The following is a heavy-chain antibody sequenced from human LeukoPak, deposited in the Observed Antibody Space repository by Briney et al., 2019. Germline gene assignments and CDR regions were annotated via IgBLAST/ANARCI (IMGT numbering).Heavy chain of an antibody. V-gene: IGHV3-74*01. D-gene: IGHD2-2*02. Sequence: GGSLRLSCAASGFTFSSYWIHWVRQAPGKGLVWVSRINTDGSSTSYADSVKGRFTISRDNAKNTLYLQMNSLRAEDTAVYYCARGQYLMDAFDVWGQGTMVTVSS. CDR1: GFTFSSYW. CDR2: INTDGSST. J-gene: IGHJ3*01. CDR3: ARGQYLMDAFDV.